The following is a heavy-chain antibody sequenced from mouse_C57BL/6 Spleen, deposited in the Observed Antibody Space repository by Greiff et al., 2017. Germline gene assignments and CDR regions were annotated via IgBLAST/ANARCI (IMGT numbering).Heavy chain of an antibody. CDR1: GFSLTSYG. V-gene: IGHV2-2*01. Sequence: VQLQESGPGLVQPSQSLSITCPVSGFSLTSYGVHWVRQSPGKGLEWLGVIWSGGSTDYNAAFISRLSISKDNSKSQVFFKMNSLQADDTAIYYCAKGTHRGYFDVWGTGTTITVAS. CDR3: AKGTHRGYFDV. J-gene: IGHJ1*03. CDR2: IWSGGST. D-gene: IGHD3-3*01.